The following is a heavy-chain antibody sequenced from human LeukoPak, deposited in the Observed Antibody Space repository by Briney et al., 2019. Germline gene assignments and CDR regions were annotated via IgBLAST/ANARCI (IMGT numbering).Heavy chain of an antibody. J-gene: IGHJ4*02. CDR3: SNLYGYVAY. CDR1: GFTFSSYG. CDR2: IRYDGSNK. V-gene: IGHV3-30*02. Sequence: QSGGSLRLSCAASGFTFSSYGMHWVRQAPGKGLEWVAFIRYDGSNKYYADSVKGRFTISRDNSKNTLYLQMNSRRAQDNTVYYCSNLYGYVAYWGQGTLVTVSS. D-gene: IGHD5-18*01.